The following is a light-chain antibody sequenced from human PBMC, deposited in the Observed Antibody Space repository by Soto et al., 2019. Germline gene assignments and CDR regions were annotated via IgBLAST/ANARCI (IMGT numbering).Light chain of an antibody. CDR2: GNS. V-gene: IGLV2-14*03. J-gene: IGLJ2*01. CDR1: SRDVGGYNY. Sequence: QSALTQPASVSGSPGQSITISCTGTSRDVGGYNYVSWYQQLPGTAPKLLMHGNSQRPSGVPDRFSGSKSGTSASLAISGLRTEDEADYYCAAWDDSLSGVVFGGGTKLTVL. CDR3: AAWDDSLSGVV.